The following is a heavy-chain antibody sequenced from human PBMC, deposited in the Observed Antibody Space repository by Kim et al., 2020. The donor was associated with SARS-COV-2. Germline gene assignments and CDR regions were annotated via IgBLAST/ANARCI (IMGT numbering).Heavy chain of an antibody. CDR1: GFTFSSYA. CDR3: AKGEYSSGWYDPKNWFDP. D-gene: IGHD6-19*01. CDR2: ISGSGGST. Sequence: GGSLRLSCAASGFTFSSYAMSWVRQAPGKGLEWVSAISGSGGSTYYADSVKGRFTISRDNSKNTLYLQMNSLRAEDTAVYYCAKGEYSSGWYDPKNWFDPWGQGTLVTVSS. J-gene: IGHJ5*02. V-gene: IGHV3-23*01.